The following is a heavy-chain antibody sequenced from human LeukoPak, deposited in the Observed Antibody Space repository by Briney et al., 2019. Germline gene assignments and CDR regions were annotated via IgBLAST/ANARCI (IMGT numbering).Heavy chain of an antibody. J-gene: IGHJ6*03. V-gene: IGHV1-2*02. CDR2: INPNSGGT. D-gene: IGHD6-6*01. CDR3: ARDGRSSSFYYYYYMDV. Sequence: ASVKVSCKASGYTLTGYYMHWVRQAPGQGLEWMGWINPNSGGTNYAQKFQGRVTMTRDTSISTAYMELSRLRSDDTAVYYCARDGRSSSFYYYYYMDVWGKGTTVTVSS. CDR1: GYTLTGYY.